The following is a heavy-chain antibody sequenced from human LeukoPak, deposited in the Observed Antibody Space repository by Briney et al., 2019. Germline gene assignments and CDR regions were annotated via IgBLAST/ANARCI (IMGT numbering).Heavy chain of an antibody. Sequence: GGSLRLSCAASGFTFSSYSMNWVRQAPGKGLEWVSSISSSSSYIYYADSVKGRFTISRDNAKNSLYLQMNSLRAEDTAVYYCASHKTRAITMVRSWGQGTLVTVSS. CDR1: GFTFSSYS. CDR3: ASHKTRAITMVRS. J-gene: IGHJ4*02. D-gene: IGHD3-10*01. CDR2: ISSSSSYI. V-gene: IGHV3-21*01.